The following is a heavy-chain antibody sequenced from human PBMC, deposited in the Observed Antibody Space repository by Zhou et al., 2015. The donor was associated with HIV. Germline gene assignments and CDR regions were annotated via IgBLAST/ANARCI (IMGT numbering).Heavy chain of an antibody. V-gene: IGHV3-33*01. CDR2: IYYDGTNK. CDR3: AREMGLGWSNLGGFDY. Sequence: QVQLVESGGGVVQPGRSLRLSCAASGFTFSTYAMHWVRQAPGKGLEWVALIYYDGTNKYYADSVKGRFTISRDNSKNTLYLQMNSLRAEDTAVFYCAREMGLGWSNLGGFDYWGQGTLVTVSS. CDR1: GFTFSTYA. J-gene: IGHJ4*02. D-gene: IGHD4-23*01.